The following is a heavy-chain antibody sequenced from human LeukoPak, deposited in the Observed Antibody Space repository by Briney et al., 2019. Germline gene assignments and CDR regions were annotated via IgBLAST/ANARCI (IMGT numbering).Heavy chain of an antibody. V-gene: IGHV3-23*01. J-gene: IGHJ4*02. CDR2: ISGSGGST. CDR1: GFTFSSYA. Sequence: GGSLRLSCAASGFTFSSYAMSWVRQAPGKGLEWVSVISGSGGSTFYADPVKGRFTISRDNSKNTLYLQMNSLRAEDTAVYYCAKGSFSDWGYFDFWGQGTLVTVSS. CDR3: AKGSFSDWGYFDF. D-gene: IGHD7-27*01.